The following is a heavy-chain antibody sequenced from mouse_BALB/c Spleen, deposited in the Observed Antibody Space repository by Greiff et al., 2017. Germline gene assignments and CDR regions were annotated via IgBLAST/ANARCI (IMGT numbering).Heavy chain of an antibody. V-gene: IGHV1-7*01. CDR2: INPSTSYT. CDR1: GYTFTSYW. CDR3: ERVTYDYVVDWYFDD. D-gene: IGHD2-4*01. Sequence: VQLQQSGAELAKPGASVKMSCKASGYTFTSYWMHWVKQRPGQGLEWIGYINPSTSYTEYNQKVKDKATLTADKSSSTAYMQLSSLTSEDYEVYYYERVTYDYVVDWYFDDWGEGTTVTVSS. J-gene: IGHJ1*01.